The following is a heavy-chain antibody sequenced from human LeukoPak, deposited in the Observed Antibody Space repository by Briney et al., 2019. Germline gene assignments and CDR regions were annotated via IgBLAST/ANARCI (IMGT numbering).Heavy chain of an antibody. J-gene: IGHJ5*02. CDR3: ATEPVAGPDNWFDP. CDR2: IYYSGST. D-gene: IGHD6-19*01. Sequence: SETLSLTCTVSGGSISSSSYYWGWIRQPPGKGLEWIGSIYYSGSTYYNPSLKSRVTISVDTSKNQFSLKLSSVTAADTAVYYCATEPVAGPDNWFDPWGQGTLVTVSS. V-gene: IGHV4-39*07. CDR1: GGSISSSSYY.